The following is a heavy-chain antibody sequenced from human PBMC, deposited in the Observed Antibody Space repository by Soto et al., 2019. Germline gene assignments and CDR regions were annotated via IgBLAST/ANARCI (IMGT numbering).Heavy chain of an antibody. CDR1: GFTFSSYS. CDR2: ISSSSSTI. CDR3: ARDQANGSYYYYYGMDV. V-gene: IGHV3-48*02. J-gene: IGHJ6*02. Sequence: EVQLVESGGGLVQPGGSLRLSCAASGFTFSSYSMNWVRQAPGKGLEWVSYISSSSSTIYYADSVKGRFTISRDNAKNSLYLQMNSLRDEDTAVYYCARDQANGSYYYYYGMDVWGQGTTVTVSS. D-gene: IGHD6-13*01.